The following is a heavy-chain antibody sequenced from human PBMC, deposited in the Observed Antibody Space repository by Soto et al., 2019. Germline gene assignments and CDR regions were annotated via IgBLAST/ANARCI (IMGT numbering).Heavy chain of an antibody. J-gene: IGHJ3*02. CDR1: GGSISSGGYS. D-gene: IGHD2-15*01. CDR2: IYHSGST. V-gene: IGHV4-30-2*01. CDR3: ARGSVVDDAFDI. Sequence: QLQLQESGSGLVKPSQTLSLTCAVSGGSISSGGYSWSWIRQPRVKGLEWIVYIYHSGSTYYNPSLKSRITISVDRSQNQFYLKLSSVTSADTAVYYCARGSVVDDAFDIWGQGTMVTVSS.